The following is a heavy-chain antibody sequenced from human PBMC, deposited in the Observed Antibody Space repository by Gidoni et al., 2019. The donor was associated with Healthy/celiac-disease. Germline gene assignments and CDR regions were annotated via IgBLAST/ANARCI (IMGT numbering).Heavy chain of an antibody. CDR1: GYTFTGYY. Sequence: QVQLVQSGAEVKKPGASVKVSCKASGYTFTGYYMHWVRQAPGQGLEWMGWINPNRGGTNYAQKFQGRVTMTRDTSISTAYMELSRLRSDDTAVYYCARDGDFWSGSPDSFYADVWGQGTTVTVSS. CDR2: INPNRGGT. J-gene: IGHJ6*02. V-gene: IGHV1-2*02. CDR3: ARDGDFWSGSPDSFYADV. D-gene: IGHD3-3*01.